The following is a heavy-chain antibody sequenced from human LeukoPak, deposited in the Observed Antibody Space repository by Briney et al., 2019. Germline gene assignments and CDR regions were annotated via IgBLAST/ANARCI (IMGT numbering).Heavy chain of an antibody. J-gene: IGHJ4*02. CDR1: GGSFSSHG. Sequence: SVKVSCKASGGSFSSHGITWVRQAPGQGLEWMGGIIPIFGTANYAQKFQGRVTITADESTSTAYMELSSLRSEDTAVYYCARAQHDYGGNSDYWGQGTLVTVSS. V-gene: IGHV1-69*13. CDR3: ARAQHDYGGNSDY. CDR2: IIPIFGTA. D-gene: IGHD4-23*01.